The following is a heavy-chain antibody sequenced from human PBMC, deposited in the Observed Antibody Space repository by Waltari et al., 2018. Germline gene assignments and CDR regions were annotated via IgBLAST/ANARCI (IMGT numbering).Heavy chain of an antibody. CDR2: IYSGITT. V-gene: IGHV3-53*03. Sequence: EVNLVESGGGLVQPGGSLRPSCAASGFLVAATYMTWVRQAPGKGLEWVSVIYSGITTYYADSAKDRFIISRDNSKNTLFLQMNSLRAEDTAVYYCARGHCTGGSCHSGDNFDLWGQGTLVTVSS. CDR3: ARGHCTGGSCHSGDNFDL. CDR1: GFLVAATY. D-gene: IGHD2-15*01. J-gene: IGHJ4*02.